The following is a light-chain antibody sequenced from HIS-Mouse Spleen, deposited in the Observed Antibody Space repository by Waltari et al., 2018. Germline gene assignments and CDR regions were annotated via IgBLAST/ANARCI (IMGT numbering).Light chain of an antibody. CDR1: VLAKKY. Sequence: SYELTQPSSVSVSPGQTARITCSGDVLAKKYARWFQQKPGQAPVLVIYKDSERPSGIPERFSGSSSGTTGTLTISGAQVEDEADYYCYSAADNNVVFGGGTKLTVL. CDR3: YSAADNNVV. CDR2: KDS. V-gene: IGLV3-27*01. J-gene: IGLJ2*01.